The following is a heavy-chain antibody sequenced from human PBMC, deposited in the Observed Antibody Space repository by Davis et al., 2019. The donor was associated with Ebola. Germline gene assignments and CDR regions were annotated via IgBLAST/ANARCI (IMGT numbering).Heavy chain of an antibody. D-gene: IGHD6-6*01. CDR3: AKDVSSIAARQIYYYYGMDV. J-gene: IGHJ6*02. Sequence: GESLKISCAASGFTFSSYSMNWVRQAPGKGLEWVSSISSSGSTIYYADSVKGRFTISRDNAKNSLYLQMNSLRAEDTAVYYCAKDVSSIAARQIYYYYGMDVWGQGTTVTVSS. CDR1: GFTFSSYS. V-gene: IGHV3-21*04. CDR2: ISSSGSTI.